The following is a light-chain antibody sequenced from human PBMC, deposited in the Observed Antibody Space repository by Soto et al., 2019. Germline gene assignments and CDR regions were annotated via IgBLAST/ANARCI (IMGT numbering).Light chain of an antibody. CDR2: RNY. V-gene: IGLV1-47*01. CDR3: AVWDDSLSGVV. Sequence: QSVLTQPPSASGTPGQRVTFSCSGSISNIGDNDVFWYQQLPGTAPKLLIYRNYERPPGVPDRFSGSKSGTSASLAISGLRSEDEADYYCAVWDDSLSGVVFGGGTKLTVL. CDR1: ISNIGDND. J-gene: IGLJ2*01.